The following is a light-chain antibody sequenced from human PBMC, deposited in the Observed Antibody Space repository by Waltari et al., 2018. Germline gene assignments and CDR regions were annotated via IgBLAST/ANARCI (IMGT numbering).Light chain of an antibody. Sequence: SSELTQDPAVSVALGQTVRITCHGDILRPFYTNWCRQKPGQAPELVIYGKNNLPSVIPDRFSASSSGTTTSLTITGAQAEDEADYYCSSRDISGDVVFGGGTELTVL. CDR3: SSRDISGDVV. V-gene: IGLV3-19*01. CDR2: GKN. J-gene: IGLJ2*01. CDR1: ILRPFY.